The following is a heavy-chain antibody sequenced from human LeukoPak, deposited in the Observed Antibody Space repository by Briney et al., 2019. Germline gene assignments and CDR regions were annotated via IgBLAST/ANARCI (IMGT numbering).Heavy chain of an antibody. Sequence: GGSLRLSCAASGFTFSVHEMNWVRQAPGKGLEWVSHISISGSTIYYTDSVKGRFTISRDNAKNSLYLQMNSLRAEDTAVYYCARIAYSGSYPVIDYWGQGTLVTVSS. J-gene: IGHJ4*02. D-gene: IGHD1-26*01. V-gene: IGHV3-48*03. CDR2: ISISGSTI. CDR3: ARIAYSGSYPVIDY. CDR1: GFTFSVHE.